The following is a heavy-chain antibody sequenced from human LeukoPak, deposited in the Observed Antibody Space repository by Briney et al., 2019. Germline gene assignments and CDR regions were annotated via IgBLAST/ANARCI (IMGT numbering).Heavy chain of an antibody. D-gene: IGHD3-16*02. CDR1: GGSFSGYY. Sequence: PSETLSLTCAVYGGSFSGYYWSWIRQPPGKGLEWIGEINHSGSTNYNPSLKSRVTISVDTSMNQFSLKLSSVTAADTAVYYCARGGKSYYDYVWGSYRLNWFDPWGQGTLVTVSS. J-gene: IGHJ5*02. CDR3: ARGGKSYYDYVWGSYRLNWFDP. V-gene: IGHV4-34*01. CDR2: INHSGST.